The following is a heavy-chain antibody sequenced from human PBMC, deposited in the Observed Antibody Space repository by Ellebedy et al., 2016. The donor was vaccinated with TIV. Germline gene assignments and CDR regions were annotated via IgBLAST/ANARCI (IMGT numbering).Heavy chain of an antibody. D-gene: IGHD1-26*01. CDR1: GGTFSSYA. CDR2: IIPILGIA. Sequence: AASVKVSCKASGGTFSSYAISWVRQAPGQGLEWMGRIIPILGIASYAQKLQGRVTMTRDTSTSTVYMELSSLRSEDTAVYYCARDRGGGGATNGFDYWGQGTLVTVSS. V-gene: IGHV1-69*04. J-gene: IGHJ4*02. CDR3: ARDRGGGGATNGFDY.